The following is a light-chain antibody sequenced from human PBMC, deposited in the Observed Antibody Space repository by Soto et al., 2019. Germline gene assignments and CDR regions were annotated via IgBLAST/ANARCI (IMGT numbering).Light chain of an antibody. CDR3: QQYGNSPFT. V-gene: IGKV3-20*01. CDR1: QSIPSNY. J-gene: IGKJ3*01. CDR2: AAS. Sequence: EIVLTQSPGTLSLSPGETATLSCRASQSIPSNYLAWLQQKPGQAPRPLISAASYRATGVADRFSGSGSGTDVTLTISRLEPEDIAVYYCQQYGNSPFTFGPGTKVDLK.